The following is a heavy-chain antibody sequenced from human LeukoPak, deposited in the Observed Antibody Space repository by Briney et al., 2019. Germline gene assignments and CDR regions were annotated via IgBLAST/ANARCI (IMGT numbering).Heavy chain of an antibody. Sequence: GGSLRLSCAASGFTFSNAWMSWVRQAPGKGLEWVANIKKDGSEKNYVDSVEGRFTISRDNAKNSLYLHMNSLTAEDTAVYFCATEAAPPRGSGWWVQAYYFDSWGHGTLVTVSS. D-gene: IGHD6-19*01. CDR2: IKKDGSEK. CDR1: GFTFSNAW. J-gene: IGHJ4*03. V-gene: IGHV3-7*03. CDR3: ATEAAPPRGSGWWVQAYYFDS.